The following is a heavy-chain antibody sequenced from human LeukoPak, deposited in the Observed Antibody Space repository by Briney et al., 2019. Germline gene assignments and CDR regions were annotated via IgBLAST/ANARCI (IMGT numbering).Heavy chain of an antibody. CDR1: GFTVSSNY. CDR3: ARRKTPFYDSSGTGEYYYYGLDV. D-gene: IGHD3-22*01. CDR2: IYSGGSA. J-gene: IGHJ6*02. V-gene: IGHV3-66*04. Sequence: GRSLRLSCAASGFTVSSNYMNWVRQAPGKGLEWVSVIYSGGSAYYADSVKGRFTISRDNSKNTLYLQMNSLRAEDTAVYYCARRKTPFYDSSGTGEYYYYGLDVWGQGTTVTVSS.